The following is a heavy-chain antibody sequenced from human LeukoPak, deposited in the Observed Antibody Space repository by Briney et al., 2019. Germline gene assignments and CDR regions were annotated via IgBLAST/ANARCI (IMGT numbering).Heavy chain of an antibody. V-gene: IGHV1-2*02. CDR1: GYTFNDYY. CDR2: VNPKTGRT. Sequence: ASVKVSCKASGYTFNDYYIHWVRQAPGLGLECMGWVNPKTGRTKYAQKLQARVTMTSDTSIVTAYMELSSLTSDDTATYYCARGILQQQLVANWGQGTLVTVSS. CDR3: ARGILQQQLVAN. D-gene: IGHD6-13*01. J-gene: IGHJ4*02.